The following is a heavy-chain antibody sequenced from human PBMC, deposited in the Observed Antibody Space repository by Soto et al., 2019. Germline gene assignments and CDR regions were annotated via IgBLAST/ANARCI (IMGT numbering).Heavy chain of an antibody. Sequence: GGSLRLSCAASGFTFSNYDIHWVRQAPGRGLEWVAVISYDGSNKYYADSVKGRFTISRDNSKSTLYLQMNSLRTEDTAVYYCAKDRYRYFDYRGKRTPVTVSS. CDR1: GFTFSNYD. CDR2: ISYDGSNK. V-gene: IGHV3-30*18. CDR3: AKDRYRYFDY. J-gene: IGHJ4*02. D-gene: IGHD1-1*01.